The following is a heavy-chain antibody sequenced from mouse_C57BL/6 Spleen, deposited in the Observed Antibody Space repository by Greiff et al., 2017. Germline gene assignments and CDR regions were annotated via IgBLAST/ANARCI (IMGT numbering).Heavy chain of an antibody. CDR3: AIWGWDENFDY. Sequence: QVQLQQSGAELARPGASVKMSCKASGYTFTSYTMHWVKQRPGQGLEWIGYINPSSGYTKYNQKFKDKATLTADKSSSPAYMQLSSLTSEVSAVYYCAIWGWDENFDYWGQGTTLTVSS. CDR1: GYTFTSYT. J-gene: IGHJ2*01. CDR2: INPSSGYT. V-gene: IGHV1-4*01. D-gene: IGHD1-1*02.